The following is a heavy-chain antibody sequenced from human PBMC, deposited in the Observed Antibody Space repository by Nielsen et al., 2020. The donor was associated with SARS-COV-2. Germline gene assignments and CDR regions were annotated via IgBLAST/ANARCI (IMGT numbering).Heavy chain of an antibody. CDR2: FDPEDGET. CDR1: GYTFTSYG. D-gene: IGHD3-10*01. V-gene: IGHV1-24*01. Sequence: ASVKVSCKASGYTFTSYGISWVRQAPGKGLEWMGGFDPEDGETIYAQKFQGRVTMTEDTSTDTAYMELSSLRSEDTAVYYCATVISAGLDYWGQGTLVTVSS. J-gene: IGHJ4*02. CDR3: ATVISAGLDY.